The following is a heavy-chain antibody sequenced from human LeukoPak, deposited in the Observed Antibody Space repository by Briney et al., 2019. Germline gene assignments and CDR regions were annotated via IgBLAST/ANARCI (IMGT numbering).Heavy chain of an antibody. CDR3: ARGGLGGSYYLIDY. CDR1: GYTFTGYY. D-gene: IGHD1-26*01. Sequence: ASVKVSYRASGYTFTGYYMHWVRQAPGQGLEWMGRINPNSGGTNYAQKFQGRVTLTRGTSISTAYMELSRLRSDDTAVYYCARGGLGGSYYLIDYWGQGTLVTVSS. V-gene: IGHV1-2*06. CDR2: INPNSGGT. J-gene: IGHJ4*02.